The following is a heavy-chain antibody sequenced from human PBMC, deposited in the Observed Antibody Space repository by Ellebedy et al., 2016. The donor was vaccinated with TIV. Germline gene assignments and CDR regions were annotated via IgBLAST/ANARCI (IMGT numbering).Heavy chain of an antibody. V-gene: IGHV4-59*01. CDR2: IYFTGTT. D-gene: IGHD3-10*01. J-gene: IGHJ4*02. Sequence: SETLSLTCIVSGGSISRYYCSWIRQPPGRGLEWLGNIYFTGTTNYNPSLQRRVTISLDTSKNQFPLRLTSVTAVDTAVYYCARTGGVSFGERPIDYWGQGTLVTVSS. CDR1: GGSISRYY. CDR3: ARTGGVSFGERPIDY.